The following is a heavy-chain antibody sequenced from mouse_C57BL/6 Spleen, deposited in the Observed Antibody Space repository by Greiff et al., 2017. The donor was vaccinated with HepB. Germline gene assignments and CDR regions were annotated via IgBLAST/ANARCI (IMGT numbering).Heavy chain of an antibody. J-gene: IGHJ1*03. CDR3: ARGGNYDWYFDV. V-gene: IGHV1-4*01. CDR2: INPSSGYT. CDR1: GYTFTSYT. Sequence: VQLQQSGAELARPGASVKMSCKASGYTFTSYTMHWVKQRPGQGLEWIGYINPSSGYTKYNQKFKDKATLTADKSSSTAYMQLSSLTSEDSAVYYCARGGNYDWYFDVWGTGTTVTVSS. D-gene: IGHD2-1*01.